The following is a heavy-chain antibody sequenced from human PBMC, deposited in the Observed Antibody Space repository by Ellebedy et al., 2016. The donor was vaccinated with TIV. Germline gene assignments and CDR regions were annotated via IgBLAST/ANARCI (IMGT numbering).Heavy chain of an antibody. D-gene: IGHD5-12*01. Sequence: PGGSLRLSCAASGFTFSSYSMNWVRQAPGKGLEWVSYISSSSSTIYYADSVKGRFTISRENAKNSLYLQMNSLRDEDTAVYYCARICWGYNGMDVWGQGTTVTVSS. J-gene: IGHJ6*02. V-gene: IGHV3-48*02. CDR1: GFTFSSYS. CDR2: ISSSSSTI. CDR3: ARICWGYNGMDV.